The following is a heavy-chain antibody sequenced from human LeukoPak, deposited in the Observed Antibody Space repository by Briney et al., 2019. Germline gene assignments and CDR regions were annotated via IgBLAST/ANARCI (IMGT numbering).Heavy chain of an antibody. V-gene: IGHV3-66*04. CDR2: IYSGGST. CDR3: ARLGSGSYYNRYFDY. J-gene: IGHJ4*02. CDR1: GFSFSDHY. D-gene: IGHD3-10*01. Sequence: GGSLRLSCAASGFSFSDHYMDWVRQAPGKGLEWVSVIYSGGSTYYADSVKGRFTISRDNSKNTLYLQMNSLRAEDTAVYYCARLGSGSYYNRYFDYWGQGTLVTVSS.